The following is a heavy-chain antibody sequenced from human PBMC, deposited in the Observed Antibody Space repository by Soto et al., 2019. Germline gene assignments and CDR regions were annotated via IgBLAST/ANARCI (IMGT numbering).Heavy chain of an antibody. D-gene: IGHD7-27*01. Sequence: QVQLVQSRAEVKKPGSSVKVSCKVSGGTFNIRWVRQAPGQGLEWMGGIIPVIDTANYARKFQGRVTITADRATNVVYLEMRSLRFEDTAVYYCARGSGADAFDIWGQGTVVTVSS. CDR2: IIPVIDTA. CDR3: ARGSGADAFDI. J-gene: IGHJ3*02. CDR1: GGTFN. V-gene: IGHV1-69*06.